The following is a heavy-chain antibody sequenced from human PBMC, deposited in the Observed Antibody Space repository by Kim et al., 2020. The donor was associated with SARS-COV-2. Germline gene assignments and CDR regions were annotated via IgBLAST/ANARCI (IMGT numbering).Heavy chain of an antibody. CDR1: GFTFSEYA. J-gene: IGHJ4*02. CDR3: VKYGRSYGAVL. CDR2: TNRSGDGS. V-gene: IGHV3-64D*06. Sequence: GGSLRLSCSGSGFTFSEYAIHWVRRAPGKGLEYVSATNRSGDGSFSADSVEGRFTVSRDNSKNTLYLQMNSLRVEDTSVYYCVKYGRSYGAVLWGQGTLVIVSS. D-gene: IGHD5-18*01.